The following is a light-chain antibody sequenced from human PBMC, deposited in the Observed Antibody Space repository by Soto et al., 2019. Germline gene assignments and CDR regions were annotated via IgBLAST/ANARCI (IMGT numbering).Light chain of an antibody. J-gene: IGKJ4*01. CDR2: GAS. Sequence: EIVMTQSPATLSVSPGERATLSCRASESVSGNLAWYQQTPGQAPRLLIFGASTRAIGIPARFRGSGSGTEFTLTISSLQPEDFATYYCQQRKSYPLTFGGGTKVDIK. V-gene: IGKV3-15*01. CDR1: ESVSGN. CDR3: QQRKSYPLT.